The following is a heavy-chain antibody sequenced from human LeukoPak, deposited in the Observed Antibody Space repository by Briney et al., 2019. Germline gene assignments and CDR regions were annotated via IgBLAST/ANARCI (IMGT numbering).Heavy chain of an antibody. J-gene: IGHJ4*02. CDR1: GFTFSSYG. Sequence: GGSLRLSCAASGFTFSSYGMSWVRQAPGKGLEWVSAISGSGGSTYYADSVKGRFTISRDNSKNTLYLQMNSLRAEDTAIYYCAKRSAESSGYFDYWGQGTLVTVSS. CDR2: ISGSGGST. D-gene: IGHD6-19*01. CDR3: AKRSAESSGYFDY. V-gene: IGHV3-23*01.